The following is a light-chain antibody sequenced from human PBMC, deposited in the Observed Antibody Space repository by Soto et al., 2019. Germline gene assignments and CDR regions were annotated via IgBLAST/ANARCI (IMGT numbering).Light chain of an antibody. J-gene: IGLJ1*01. Sequence: QSALTQPASVSGSPGQSITISCSGTSSDVGGYKYVSWYQQHPGKAPKLMIYEVSYRPSGVSNRFSGSKSGNTASLTISGLQAEDEADYYCSSYTTSNTLVFGTGTKLTVL. CDR2: EVS. CDR3: SSYTTSNTLV. V-gene: IGLV2-14*01. CDR1: SSDVGGYKY.